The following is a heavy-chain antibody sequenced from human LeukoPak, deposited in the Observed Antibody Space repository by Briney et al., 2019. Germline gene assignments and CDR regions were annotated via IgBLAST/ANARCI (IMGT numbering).Heavy chain of an antibody. V-gene: IGHV3-9*01. CDR2: IAWNAGSI. CDR3: AKGDSWSGYSVGMDV. CDR1: GFTFDDYA. Sequence: GRSLRLSCAASGFTFDDYAMHWVRHVPGKGLESVSGIAWNAGSIDYADSVKGRFTITRDNAKNFVYLQMNSLRSEDTALYYCAKGDSWSGYSVGMDVWGQGTTVTVS. D-gene: IGHD3-3*01. J-gene: IGHJ6*02.